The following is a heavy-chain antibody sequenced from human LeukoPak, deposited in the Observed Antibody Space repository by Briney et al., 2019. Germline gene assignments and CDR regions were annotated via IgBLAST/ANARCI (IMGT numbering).Heavy chain of an antibody. J-gene: IGHJ4*02. V-gene: IGHV3-30*18. D-gene: IGHD1-26*01. CDR3: AQGVGSTGSYFDY. CDR1: GFTFSSYC. Sequence: PGGSLRLSCAASGFTFSSYCMHWVRQAPGKGLEWVAVTSDDGSNNYYADSVKGRLTISRDNTKNTLYLQMNSMRDDDTAVYYCAQGVGSTGSYFDYWGQGTLVTVSS. CDR2: TSDDGSNN.